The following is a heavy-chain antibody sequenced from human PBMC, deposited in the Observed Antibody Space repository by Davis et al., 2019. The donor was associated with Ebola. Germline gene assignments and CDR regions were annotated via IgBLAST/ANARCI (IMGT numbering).Heavy chain of an antibody. CDR1: GGSISSGGYS. J-gene: IGHJ4*02. CDR2: IYHSGST. V-gene: IGHV4-30-2*01. Sequence: MPSETLSLTCAVSGGSISSGGYSWSWIRQPPGKGLEWIGYIYHSGSTYYNPSLKSRVTISVDRSKNQFSLKLSSVTAADTAVYYCARRAMITFGGVIVTSYYFDYWGQGTLVTVSS. CDR3: ARRAMITFGGVIVTSYYFDY. D-gene: IGHD3-16*02.